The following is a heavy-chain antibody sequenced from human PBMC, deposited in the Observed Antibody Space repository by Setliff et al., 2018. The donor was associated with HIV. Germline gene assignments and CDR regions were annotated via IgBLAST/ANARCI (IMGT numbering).Heavy chain of an antibody. V-gene: IGHV3-30*01. Sequence: GSLRLSCAASGFTFSSYTMHWVRQAPGKGLEWVALISYDGTNKYYADSVKGRFTISRDSSKYTLDLQMNSLRAEDTAVYYCARDRSMIVVVDDAFDIWGQGTMVTVSS. CDR3: ARDRSMIVVVDDAFDI. J-gene: IGHJ3*02. CDR1: GFTFSSYT. CDR2: ISYDGTNK. D-gene: IGHD3-22*01.